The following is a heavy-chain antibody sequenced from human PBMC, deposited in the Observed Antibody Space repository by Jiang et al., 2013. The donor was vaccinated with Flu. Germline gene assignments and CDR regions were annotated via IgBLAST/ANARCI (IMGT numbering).Heavy chain of an antibody. Sequence: QSGSELKKPGASVRVSCKASGYTFTNYAMNWVRQAPGQGLEWMGWINTNTGNPTYAQGFTGRFVFSLDTSVTTAYLQISSLKAEDTAVYYCARDGGYCSSTSCYVGYYYGMDVWGQGTTVIVSS. D-gene: IGHD2-2*01. V-gene: IGHV7-4-1*02. J-gene: IGHJ6*02. CDR3: ARDGGYCSSTSCYVGYYYGMDV. CDR1: GYTFTNYA. CDR2: INTNTGNP.